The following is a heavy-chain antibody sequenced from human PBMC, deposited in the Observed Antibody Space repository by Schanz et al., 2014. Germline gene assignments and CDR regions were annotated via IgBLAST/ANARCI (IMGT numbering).Heavy chain of an antibody. CDR2: ISYSGST. V-gene: IGHV4-39*01. CDR3: ARQFYDILTGYWFPYYFDY. Sequence: QLQLQESGPGLVKPSETLSLTCTVSGGSISSSNYYWGWIRQHPGKGLEWIGFISYSGSTYYNPSLKSRVTISVDTSKNQFSLKLSSVTAADTAVYYCARQFYDILTGYWFPYYFDYWGQGTLVTVSS. D-gene: IGHD3-9*01. CDR1: GGSISSSNYY. J-gene: IGHJ4*02.